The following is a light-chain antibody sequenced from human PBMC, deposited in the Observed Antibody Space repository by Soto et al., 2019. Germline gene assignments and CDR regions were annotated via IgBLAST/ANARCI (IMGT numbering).Light chain of an antibody. Sequence: DIQMTQSPSTLSGSVGDRVTITCRASQTISSWLAWYQQKPGKAPKLLIYKASTLKSGVPSRFSGSGSGTEFTLTICSLQPDDFATYYCQHYNSYSEAFGHGTKVELK. V-gene: IGKV1-5*03. CDR2: KAS. CDR1: QTISSW. J-gene: IGKJ1*01. CDR3: QHYNSYSEA.